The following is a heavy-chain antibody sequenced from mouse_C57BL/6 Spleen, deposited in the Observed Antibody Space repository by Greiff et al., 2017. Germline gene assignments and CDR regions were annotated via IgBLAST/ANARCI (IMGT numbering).Heavy chain of an antibody. V-gene: IGHV1-61*01. CDR1: GYTFTSYW. J-gene: IGHJ2*01. CDR2: IYPSDSET. Sequence: VQLQQPGAELVRPGSSVKLSCKASGYTFTSYWMDWVKQRPGQGLEWIGNIYPSDSETHYNQKFKDKATLTVDKSSSTAYMQLSSLTSEDSAVCYCARGEAGAAGGYWGQGTTLTVAS. D-gene: IGHD1-2*01. CDR3: ARGEAGAAGGY.